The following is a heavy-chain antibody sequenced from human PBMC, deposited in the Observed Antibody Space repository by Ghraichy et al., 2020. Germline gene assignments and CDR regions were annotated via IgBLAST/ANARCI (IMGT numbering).Heavy chain of an antibody. J-gene: IGHJ6*02. CDR3: ARDKVASQHYYYYGMDV. CDR1: GFTFSSYA. Sequence: GGSLRLSCAASGFTFSSYAMSWVRQAPGKGLEWVSSISSSSSYIYYADSVKGRFTISRDNAKNSLYLQMNSLRAEDTAVYYCARDKVASQHYYYYGMDVWGQGTTVTVSS. D-gene: IGHD2-15*01. V-gene: IGHV3-21*01. CDR2: ISSSSSYI.